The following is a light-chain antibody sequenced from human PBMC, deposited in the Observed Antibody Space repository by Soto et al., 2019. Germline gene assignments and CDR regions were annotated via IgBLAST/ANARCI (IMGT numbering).Light chain of an antibody. V-gene: IGKV1-5*03. CDR3: QHYNSYSEA. Sequence: DIQMTQSPSTLSASVVDSVTITSRASQSISSWLAWYQQKPGKAPKLLIYKASTLKSGVPSRFSGSGSGTEFTLTISSLQPDDFATYYCQHYNSYSEAFGQGNKLDIK. CDR1: QSISSW. CDR2: KAS. J-gene: IGKJ1*01.